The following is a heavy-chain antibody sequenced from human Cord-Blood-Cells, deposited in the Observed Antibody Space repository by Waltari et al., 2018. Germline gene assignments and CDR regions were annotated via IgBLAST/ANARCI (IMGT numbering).Heavy chain of an antibody. CDR1: GFTVSSHY. V-gene: IGHV3-53*01. Sequence: EVQLVEAGGGLLQPGGSLRLSCAASGFTVSSHYMSWVRQAPGKGLEWVSVIYSGGSTYYADSVKGRFTISRDNSKNTLYLQMNSLRAEDTAVYYCARDTAFDIWGQGTMVTVSS. CDR2: IYSGGST. CDR3: ARDTAFDI. J-gene: IGHJ3*02.